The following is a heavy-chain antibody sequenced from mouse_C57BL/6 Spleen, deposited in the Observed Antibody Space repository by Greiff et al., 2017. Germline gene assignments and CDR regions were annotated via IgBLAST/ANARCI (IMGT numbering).Heavy chain of an antibody. CDR1: GFTFSDYG. Sequence: EVMLVESGGGLVKPGGSLKLSCAASGFTFSDYGMHWVRQAPEKGLEWVAYISSGSSTIYYADTVKGRFTISRDNAKNTLFLQMTSLGSEDTAMYYCARHYGSSYDYWGQGTTLTVSS. CDR3: ARHYGSSYDY. V-gene: IGHV5-17*01. D-gene: IGHD1-1*01. CDR2: ISSGSSTI. J-gene: IGHJ2*01.